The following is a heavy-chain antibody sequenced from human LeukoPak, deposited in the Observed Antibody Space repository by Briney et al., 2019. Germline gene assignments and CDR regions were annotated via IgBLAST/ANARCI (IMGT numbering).Heavy chain of an antibody. Sequence: SETLSLTCAVYGGSFSGYYWSWIRQPPGKGLEWIGYIYYSGSTNYNPSLKSRVTISVDTSKNQFSLKLSSVTAADTAVYYCARSDYDILTGYYLLDYWGQGTLVTVSS. J-gene: IGHJ4*02. CDR2: IYYSGST. CDR3: ARSDYDILTGYYLLDY. D-gene: IGHD3-9*01. CDR1: GGSFSGYY. V-gene: IGHV4-59*01.